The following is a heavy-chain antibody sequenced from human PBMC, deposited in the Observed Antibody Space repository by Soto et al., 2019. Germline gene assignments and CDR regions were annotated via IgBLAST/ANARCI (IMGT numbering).Heavy chain of an antibody. CDR1: GYTFTSYG. CDR3: ARDSPPRGYSYGVFDP. CDR2: ISAYNGNT. V-gene: IGHV1-18*01. D-gene: IGHD5-18*01. Sequence: QVQLVQSGSEVKKPGASVKVSCKASGYTFTSYGISWVRQAPGQGLEWMGWISAYNGNTNYAQKLQGRVTMTTDTSTSTAYMELRSLRSDDTAVYYCARDSPPRGYSYGVFDPWGQGTLVTVSS. J-gene: IGHJ5*02.